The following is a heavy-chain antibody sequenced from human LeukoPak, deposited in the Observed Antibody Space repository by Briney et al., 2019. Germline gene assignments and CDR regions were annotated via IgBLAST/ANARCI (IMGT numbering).Heavy chain of an antibody. CDR2: INHSGST. Sequence: SETLSLTCAVYGGSFSGYYWSWIRQPPGKGLEWIGEINHSGSTNYTPSLKSRVTISVDTSKNQFSLKLSSVTAADTAVYYCARDRYYYDSSGSGAFDIWGQGTMVTVSS. CDR3: ARDRYYYDSSGSGAFDI. J-gene: IGHJ3*02. V-gene: IGHV4-34*01. D-gene: IGHD3-22*01. CDR1: GGSFSGYY.